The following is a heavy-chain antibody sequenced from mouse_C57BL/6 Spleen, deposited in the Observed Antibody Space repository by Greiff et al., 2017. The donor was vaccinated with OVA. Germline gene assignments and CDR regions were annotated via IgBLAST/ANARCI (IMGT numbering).Heavy chain of an antibody. CDR3: GLLSTGGTSFDY. CDR2: IYPSDSET. D-gene: IGHD1-1*01. Sequence: QVQLQQPGAELVRPGSSVKLSCKASGYTFTSYWMDWVKQRPGQGLEWIGNIYPSDSETHYNQKFKDKATLTVDKSSSTAYMQLSSLTSEDSAVYYCGLLSTGGTSFDYWGQGTTLTVSS. V-gene: IGHV1-61*01. J-gene: IGHJ2*01. CDR1: GYTFTSYW.